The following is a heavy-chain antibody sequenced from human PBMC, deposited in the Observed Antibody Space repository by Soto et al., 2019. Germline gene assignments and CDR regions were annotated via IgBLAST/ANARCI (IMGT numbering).Heavy chain of an antibody. V-gene: IGHV5-10-1*01. Sequence: GESLKISCKGSGYSLTSYWISWVGQMPGKGLDRMGWIDPSDSYTNYSPSFQGHVTISADKFISTAYLQWSSLKAADTAMYYCARHPLPVPYCSSTSGYNSPAYYFDYWGQGTLVTVSS. D-gene: IGHD2-2*02. CDR3: ARHPLPVPYCSSTSGYNSPAYYFDY. CDR2: IDPSDSYT. J-gene: IGHJ4*02. CDR1: GYSLTSYW.